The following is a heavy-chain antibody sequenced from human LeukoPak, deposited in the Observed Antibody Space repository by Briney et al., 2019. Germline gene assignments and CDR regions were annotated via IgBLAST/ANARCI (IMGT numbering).Heavy chain of an antibody. CDR1: GGSISSNSYY. D-gene: IGHD5-18*01. J-gene: IGHJ4*02. CDR3: ARGKIQLWFSLDY. V-gene: IGHV4-39*01. CDR2: IYYSGST. Sequence: SETLSLTCAVSGGSISSNSYYWGWIRQPPGKGLEWIGSIYYSGSTYYNPSLKSRVTISVDTSKNQFSLKLSSVTAADTAVYYCARGKIQLWFSLDYWGQGTLVTVSS.